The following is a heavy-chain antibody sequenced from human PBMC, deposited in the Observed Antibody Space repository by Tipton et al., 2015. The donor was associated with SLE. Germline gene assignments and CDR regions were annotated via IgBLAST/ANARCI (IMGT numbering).Heavy chain of an antibody. Sequence: GSLRLSCAASGFNFYKYAMNWVRQAPGKGLEWVSGSSGYGGTSFYADSVRGRFAVSRDNSKNTLYLQMNSLRAEDTAVYYCAKVQEVYYYEPLGSWGQGTLVTVSS. CDR2: SSGYGGTS. CDR3: AKVQEVYYYEPLGS. CDR1: GFNFYKYA. J-gene: IGHJ5*02. V-gene: IGHV3-23*01. D-gene: IGHD3-22*01.